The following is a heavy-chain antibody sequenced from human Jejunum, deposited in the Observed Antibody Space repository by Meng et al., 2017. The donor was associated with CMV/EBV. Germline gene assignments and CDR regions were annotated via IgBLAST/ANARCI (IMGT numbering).Heavy chain of an antibody. Sequence: CKASGYTCNTYDINRVRQAPGQGLEWMGWMSPNSDNAGYSQKFQGKVTFTRNTSISTAYMELSSLRYEDTAVYYCARLSSYSFGYGYWGQGTLVTVSS. CDR1: GYTCNTYD. D-gene: IGHD5-18*01. CDR3: ARLSSYSFGYGY. V-gene: IGHV1-8*03. CDR2: MSPNSDNA. J-gene: IGHJ4*02.